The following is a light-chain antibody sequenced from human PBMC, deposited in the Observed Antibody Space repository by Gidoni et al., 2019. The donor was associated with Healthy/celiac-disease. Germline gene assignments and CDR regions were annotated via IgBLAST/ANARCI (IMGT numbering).Light chain of an antibody. CDR2: VAS. Sequence: ESELTQCRGTLSVSPGERATLSCRASQSVSSSYLAWYQQTPGQAPRLLIYVASSSATGLPDSFSGSGSVTDFTLTISRLEPEVFALYYCQQYGSSSFTFGQXTKLEIK. V-gene: IGKV3-20*01. CDR1: QSVSSSY. CDR3: QQYGSSSFT. J-gene: IGKJ2*01.